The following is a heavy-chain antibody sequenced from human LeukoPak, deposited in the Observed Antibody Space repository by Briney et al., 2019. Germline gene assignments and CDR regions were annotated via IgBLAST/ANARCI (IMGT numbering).Heavy chain of an antibody. J-gene: IGHJ4*02. CDR3: ARDSSGWYYFDY. V-gene: IGHV3-48*03. D-gene: IGHD6-19*01. Sequence: GGSLRLSCAASGFTFSNYEMNWVRQAPGKGLEWVSYVSRSSGSSIYYADSVKGRFTISRDNAKNSLYLQMNSLRAEDTAVYYCARDSSGWYYFDYWGQGILVTVSS. CDR1: GFTFSNYE. CDR2: VSRSSGSSI.